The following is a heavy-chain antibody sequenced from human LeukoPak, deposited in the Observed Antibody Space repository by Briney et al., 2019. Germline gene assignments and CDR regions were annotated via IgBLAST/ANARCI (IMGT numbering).Heavy chain of an antibody. D-gene: IGHD6-19*01. CDR1: GGSISSYY. J-gene: IGHJ5*02. CDR3: GRDGLSSTEAVAGPMIGNGSDP. CDR2: IYTSGST. V-gene: IGHV4-4*07. Sequence: SETLSLTCTVSGGSISSYYWSWIRQPAGKGLEWIGRIYTSGSTNYNPSLKSRVTMSVDTSKNQFSLKLSSVTAADTAVYYCGRDGLSSTEAVAGPMIGNGSDPWGQGTLVTVSS.